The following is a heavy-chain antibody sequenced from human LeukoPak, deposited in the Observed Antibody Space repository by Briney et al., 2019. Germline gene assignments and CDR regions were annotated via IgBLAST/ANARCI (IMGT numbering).Heavy chain of an antibody. Sequence: PGTSLRLSCAASGFTFSSHGMHWVRQAPGMGLEWVALILYDGSNEYYADSVQGRFTISRDSSRNTLYLQMNSLRAEDTAVYYCAKDGTGGYYYLDCWGQGTLVTVSS. J-gene: IGHJ4*02. V-gene: IGHV3-30*18. D-gene: IGHD3-22*01. CDR2: ILYDGSNE. CDR1: GFTFSSHG. CDR3: AKDGTGGYYYLDC.